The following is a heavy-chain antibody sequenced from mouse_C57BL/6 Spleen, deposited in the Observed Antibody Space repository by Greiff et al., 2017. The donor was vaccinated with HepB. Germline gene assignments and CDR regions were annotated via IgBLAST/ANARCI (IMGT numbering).Heavy chain of an antibody. V-gene: IGHV5-4*01. CDR2: ISDGGSYT. D-gene: IGHD1-1*01. J-gene: IGHJ2*01. CDR3: ARAGNYYGSSSGYFDY. Sequence: EVQLVESGGGLVKPGGSLKLSCAASGFTFSSYAMSWVRQTPEKRLEWVATISDGGSYTYYPDNVKGRFTISRDNAKNNLYLQMSHLKSEDTAMYYCARAGNYYGSSSGYFDYWGQGTTLTVSS. CDR1: GFTFSSYA.